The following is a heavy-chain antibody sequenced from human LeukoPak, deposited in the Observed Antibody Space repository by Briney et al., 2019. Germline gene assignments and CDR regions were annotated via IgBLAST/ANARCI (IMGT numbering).Heavy chain of an antibody. CDR1: GFTFSSYA. J-gene: IGHJ4*02. Sequence: PGGSLRLSCAASGFTFSSYAMSWVRQAPGKGLEWVSAISGSGSNTYYADSLKGRFTISRDNSKNTLYLQMNSLRADDTAVYYCAGSTVTWDYWGQGTLVTVSS. CDR2: ISGSGSNT. D-gene: IGHD4-17*01. CDR3: AGSTVTWDY. V-gene: IGHV3-23*01.